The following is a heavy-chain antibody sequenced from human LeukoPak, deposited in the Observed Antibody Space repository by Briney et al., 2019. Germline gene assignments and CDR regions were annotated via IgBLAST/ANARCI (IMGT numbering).Heavy chain of an antibody. CDR3: ARDLPGFGYDSSGYYY. V-gene: IGHV3-21*01. J-gene: IGHJ4*02. CDR1: GFTFSSYA. Sequence: PGGSLRLSCAASGFTFSSYAMTWVRQAPGKGLEWVSSISSSSSYIYYADSVKGRFTISRDNAKNSLYLQMNSLRAEDTAVYYCARDLPGFGYDSSGYYYWGQGTLVTVSS. CDR2: ISSSSSYI. D-gene: IGHD3-22*01.